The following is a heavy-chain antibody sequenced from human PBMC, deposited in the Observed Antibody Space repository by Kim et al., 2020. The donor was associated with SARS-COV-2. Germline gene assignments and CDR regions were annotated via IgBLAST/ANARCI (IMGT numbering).Heavy chain of an antibody. V-gene: IGHV1-69*13. CDR3: ATWTTVTTVNYFDS. J-gene: IGHJ4*02. D-gene: IGHD4-17*01. CDR1: GGTFNSYA. CDR2: IIPIFGPT. Sequence: SVKVSCKASGGTFNSYAISWVRQAPGQGLEWMGRIIPIFGPTNYAQKFQGRVTISADESTRTVYMEVSSLRYEDTAVYYCATWTTVTTVNYFDSWGRGTVVTVSS.